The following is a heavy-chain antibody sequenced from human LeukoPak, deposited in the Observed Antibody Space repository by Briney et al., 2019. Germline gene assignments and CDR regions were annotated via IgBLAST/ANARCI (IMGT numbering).Heavy chain of an antibody. Sequence: GASVKVSCKASGGAFNTYTIGWVRQAPGQGLEWMGGIIPIFGTPNYAQKFQGRVTITADESTSTAYMELSSLRSEDTAVYYCATLPGGVGATPPNWFDPWGQGTLVTVSS. D-gene: IGHD1-26*01. CDR1: GGAFNTYT. V-gene: IGHV1-69*13. CDR3: ATLPGGVGATPPNWFDP. CDR2: IIPIFGTP. J-gene: IGHJ5*02.